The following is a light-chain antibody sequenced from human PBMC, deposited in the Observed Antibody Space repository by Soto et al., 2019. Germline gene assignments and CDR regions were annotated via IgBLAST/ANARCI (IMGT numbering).Light chain of an antibody. CDR1: QSVSSR. CDR2: GAS. Sequence: EIVMTQSPGTLSLSPGERATLSCRASQSVSSRLAWYQQKPGQAPTLLISGASSRATGIPDRFSGSGFGTDFTLTISSLEPEDFAVYYCQQRSNWPPITFGQGTRLEIK. J-gene: IGKJ5*01. CDR3: QQRSNWPPIT. V-gene: IGKV3-11*01.